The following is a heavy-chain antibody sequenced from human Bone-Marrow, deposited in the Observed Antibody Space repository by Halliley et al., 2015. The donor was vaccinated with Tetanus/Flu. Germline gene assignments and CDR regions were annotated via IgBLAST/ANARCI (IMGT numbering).Heavy chain of an antibody. CDR3: ARGGLLEGTTSFFDY. J-gene: IGHJ4*02. D-gene: IGHD1-26*01. CDR1: GYSFSTYW. V-gene: IGHV5-51*03. CDR2: IYPDDSDT. Sequence: QLVQSGAEVRKPGESLKISCKGSGYSFSTYWFGWVRQMPGKGLEWMGLIYPDDSDTRYSPSFQGHVTISADKSINTAYLQWSSLKASDTAIYYCARGGLLEGTTSFFDYWGPGTLVTVSS.